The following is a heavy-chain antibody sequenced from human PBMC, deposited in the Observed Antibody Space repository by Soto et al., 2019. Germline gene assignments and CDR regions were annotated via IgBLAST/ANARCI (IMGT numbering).Heavy chain of an antibody. CDR3: VRDLAGSGSYYTDY. CDR2: ISAYNGNI. V-gene: IGHV1-18*01. Sequence: ASVKVSCKAAGYMFISYGINWVRQAPGQGLEWMGWISAYNGNIKYAQNLQGRVTMTTDTSTSTAYMEMRSLRSDDTAVYYCVRDLAGSGSYYTDYWGPGSLVTVSS. D-gene: IGHD3-10*01. J-gene: IGHJ4*02. CDR1: GYMFISYG.